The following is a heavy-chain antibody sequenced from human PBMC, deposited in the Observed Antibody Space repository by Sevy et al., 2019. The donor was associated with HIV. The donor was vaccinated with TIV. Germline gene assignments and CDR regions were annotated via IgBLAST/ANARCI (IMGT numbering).Heavy chain of an antibody. Sequence: GGSLRLSCAASGFTFSSFGIHWVRQAPARGLDWVALISYDGRNEFYADSVKGRFTISRDNSNNTVYLQMNSLRAEDTAVYYCDIHGYDDDAPWGQGTLVTVSS. V-gene: IGHV3-30*03. CDR1: GFTFSSFG. D-gene: IGHD5-12*01. J-gene: IGHJ5*02. CDR2: ISYDGRNE. CDR3: DIHGYDDDAP.